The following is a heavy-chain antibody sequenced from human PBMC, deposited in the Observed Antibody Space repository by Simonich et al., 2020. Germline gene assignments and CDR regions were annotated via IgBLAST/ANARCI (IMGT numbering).Heavy chain of an antibody. CDR2: INPNSGGT. Sequence: QVQLVQSGAEVKKPGASVKVSCKASGYTFTGYYMHWVRQAPGQGLEGRGWINPNSGGTNYAQEFQGRVTMTRDTSISTAYMELSRLRSDDTAVYYCARGALTGDYYYMDVWGKGTTVTVSS. CDR3: ARGALTGDYYYMDV. CDR1: GYTFTGYY. D-gene: IGHD7-27*01. J-gene: IGHJ6*03. V-gene: IGHV1-2*02.